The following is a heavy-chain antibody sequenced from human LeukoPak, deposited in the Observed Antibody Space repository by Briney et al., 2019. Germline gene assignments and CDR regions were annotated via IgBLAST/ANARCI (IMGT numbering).Heavy chain of an antibody. CDR1: GFTFSTHG. J-gene: IGHJ4*02. V-gene: IGHV3-30*02. CDR3: ARLPDYYDSSGIDY. D-gene: IGHD3-22*01. Sequence: GGSLRLSCAASGFTFSTHGMHWVRQAPGKGLVWVAFIRYDGINKYYADSVKGRFTISRDSFKNTLYLQMNSLRPEDTAVYYCARLPDYYDSSGIDYWGQGTLVTVSS. CDR2: IRYDGINK.